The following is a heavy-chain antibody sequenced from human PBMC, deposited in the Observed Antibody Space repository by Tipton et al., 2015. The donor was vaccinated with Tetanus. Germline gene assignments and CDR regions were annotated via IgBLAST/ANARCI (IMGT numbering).Heavy chain of an antibody. D-gene: IGHD6-13*01. CDR1: GFTFSDYS. V-gene: IGHV3-48*04. CDR2: ISSRSTTI. CDR3: AKDISISSSSWFDY. Sequence: SLRLSCIASGFTFSDYSMNWVRQAPGKGLEWVSYISSRSTTIYYADSVKGRFTISRDNAKNSLYLQMNSLRAEDTALYYCAKDISISSSSWFDYWGQGTLVTVSS. J-gene: IGHJ5*01.